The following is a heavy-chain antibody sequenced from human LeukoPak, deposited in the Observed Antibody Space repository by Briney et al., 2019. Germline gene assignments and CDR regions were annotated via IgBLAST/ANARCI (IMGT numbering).Heavy chain of an antibody. CDR3: TRDAIVGATSYYYGMDV. J-gene: IGHJ6*02. Sequence: GASEKVSCRASGYTFTSYGISWVRQAPGQGLEWLGWISAYKGNTNDAQKIQGRVTMTTDTATSTAYMELRSLRSDDTAVYYCTRDAIVGATSYYYGMDVWGQGTTVTVSS. V-gene: IGHV1-18*01. D-gene: IGHD1-26*01. CDR1: GYTFTSYG. CDR2: ISAYKGNT.